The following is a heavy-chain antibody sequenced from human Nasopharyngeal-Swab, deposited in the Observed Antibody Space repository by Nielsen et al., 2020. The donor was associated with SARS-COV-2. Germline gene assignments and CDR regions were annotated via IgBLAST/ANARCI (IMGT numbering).Heavy chain of an antibody. J-gene: IGHJ4*02. D-gene: IGHD2-15*01. Sequence: SETLSLTCTVSGGSISSYYWSWIRQPPGQGLEWIGYIYYSGSTNYNPSLKSRVTISVDTSKNQFSLKLSSVTAADTAVYYCARGYCSGGSCSYYFDYWGQGTLVTVSS. CDR1: GGSISSYY. CDR3: ARGYCSGGSCSYYFDY. V-gene: IGHV4-59*01. CDR2: IYYSGST.